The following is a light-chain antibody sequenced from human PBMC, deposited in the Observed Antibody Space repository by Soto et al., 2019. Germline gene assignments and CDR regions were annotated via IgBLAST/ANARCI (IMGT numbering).Light chain of an antibody. V-gene: IGKV1-5*03. Sequence: DIQMTQSPSTLSASVGDRVTITCRASQSIRSWLAWYQQKPGTAPKLLIYKASTLQSGVPARFSGSGSGTEFTLTDSSLQPDDSATYYCQQYNVNWTFGQGTKVEIK. CDR1: QSIRSW. J-gene: IGKJ1*01. CDR2: KAS. CDR3: QQYNVNWT.